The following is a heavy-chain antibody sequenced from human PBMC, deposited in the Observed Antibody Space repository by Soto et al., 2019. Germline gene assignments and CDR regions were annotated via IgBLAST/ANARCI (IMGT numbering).Heavy chain of an antibody. V-gene: IGHV1-46*01. CDR1: GYIFTNHY. D-gene: IGHD3-22*01. Sequence: QVQLVQSGAEVKKPGASVKVSCKASGYIFTNHYIHWVRQAPGQGLEWMGIINPSGGSTNYLQKFQGRITMTKETSTSTVYMELSSLRSEDTAVYFWARADYNDSSGFYYDCWGQGTLVTVSS. J-gene: IGHJ4*02. CDR3: ARADYNDSSGFYYDC. CDR2: INPSGGST.